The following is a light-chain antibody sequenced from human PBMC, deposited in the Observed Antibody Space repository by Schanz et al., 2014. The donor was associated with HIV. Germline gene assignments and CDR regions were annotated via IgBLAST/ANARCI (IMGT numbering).Light chain of an antibody. CDR3: SSYAGSSRV. V-gene: IGLV2-14*01. CDR2: EGT. CDR1: SSDVGGYNY. Sequence: QSALTQPASVSGSPGQSITISCTGTSSDVGGYNYVSWYQHHPGKAPKLMIYEGTKRPSGVSNRFSGSKSGNTASLTISGLQAEDEADYYCSSYAGSSRVFGGGTKVTVL. J-gene: IGLJ2*01.